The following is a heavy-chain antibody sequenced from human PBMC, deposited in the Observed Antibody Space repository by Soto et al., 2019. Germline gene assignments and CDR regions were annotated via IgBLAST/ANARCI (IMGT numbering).Heavy chain of an antibody. D-gene: IGHD6-13*01. CDR1: GGSISSCGYY. CDR3: ARGITRIAAATLFDY. V-gene: IGHV4-31*03. CDR2: IYYSGST. Sequence: QVQLQESGPGLVKPSQTLSLTCTVSGGSISSCGYYWSWIRQHPGKGLEWIGYIYYSGSTYYNPSLKSRVTISVDTSKNQFTLKLSSVTAADTAVYYCARGITRIAAATLFDYWGQGTLVTVSS. J-gene: IGHJ4*02.